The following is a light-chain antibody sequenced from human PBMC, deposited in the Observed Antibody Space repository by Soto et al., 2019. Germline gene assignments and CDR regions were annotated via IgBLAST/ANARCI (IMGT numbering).Light chain of an antibody. V-gene: IGKV3-20*01. J-gene: IGKJ4*01. CDR3: QQYGSSKVT. CDR1: QSVSSSY. CDR2: GAS. Sequence: EIVLTQSPGTLSLSPGERATLSCRASQSVSSSYLAWYQQKPGQAPRLLIYGASSRATGIPDRFSGSGSGTDVTLTISRLEPEDFAVYDCQQYGSSKVTFGGGTKVEIK.